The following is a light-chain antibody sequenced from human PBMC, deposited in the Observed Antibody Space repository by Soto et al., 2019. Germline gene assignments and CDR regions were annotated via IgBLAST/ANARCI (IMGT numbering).Light chain of an antibody. J-gene: IGKJ2*01. CDR1: QSVSSSY. V-gene: IGKV3-20*01. CDR3: QQYGPSPLYT. CDR2: GAS. Sequence: EIVLTQSPGTLSLSPGERATLSCRASQSVSSSYLAWYQQKPGQAPRLLIYGASSRATGIPDRFSGSGSGTDFTLTISRLEPEDFAVHYCQQYGPSPLYTFGQGTKLEIK.